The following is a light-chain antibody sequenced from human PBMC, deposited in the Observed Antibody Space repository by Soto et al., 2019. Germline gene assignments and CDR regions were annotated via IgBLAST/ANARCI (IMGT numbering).Light chain of an antibody. CDR1: SSNIGSNT. J-gene: IGLJ1*01. Sequence: QSVLTQPPSASGTPGQRVTISCSGSSSNIGSNTVNWYQQLPGTAPKLLIYSYNQRPSGVPDRFSDSKSGTSVSLAISGLQSEDEADYYCAAWDDSLNGYVFGTGTKLTVL. CDR3: AAWDDSLNGYV. CDR2: SYN. V-gene: IGLV1-44*01.